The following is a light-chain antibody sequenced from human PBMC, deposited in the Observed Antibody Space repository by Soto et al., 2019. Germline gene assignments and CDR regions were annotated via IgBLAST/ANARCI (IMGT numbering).Light chain of an antibody. CDR1: SSDIGIYDF. CDR2: EVS. CDR3: SAYAGTNDLGV. Sequence: QSVLTQPPSASGSPGQSVTISCTGTSSDIGIYDFVSWYQQHPGKAPKLLIYEVSNRPSGVPDRFSGSKSGNTASLTVSDLQSEDAADYYCSAYAGTNDLGVFGGGTKLTVL. J-gene: IGLJ3*02. V-gene: IGLV2-8*01.